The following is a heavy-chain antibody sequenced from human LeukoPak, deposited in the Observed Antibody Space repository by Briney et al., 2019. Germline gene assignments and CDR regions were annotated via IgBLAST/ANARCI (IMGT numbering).Heavy chain of an antibody. V-gene: IGHV4-59*01. CDR1: GGSISPYY. Sequence: SETLSLTCTVSGGSISPYYWSWIRQTPGKGLEWIGYILYSGTTTNYNPSLKSRVTISVDTSKNQFSLKLSSVTAADTAAYYCARVGDWNDLVYWGQGTLVTVSS. D-gene: IGHD1-1*01. CDR2: ILYSGTTT. J-gene: IGHJ4*02. CDR3: ARVGDWNDLVY.